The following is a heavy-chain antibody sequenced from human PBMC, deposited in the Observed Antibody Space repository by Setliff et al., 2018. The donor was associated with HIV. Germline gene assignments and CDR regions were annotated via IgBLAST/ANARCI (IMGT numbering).Heavy chain of an antibody. D-gene: IGHD1-20*01. V-gene: IGHV3-74*01. CDR3: VRDITTCWDV. CDR1: GFSFSNYW. J-gene: IGHJ6*02. CDR2: INSDGSST. Sequence: GGSLRLSCAASGFSFSNYWMHWVRQAPGKGLVWVSRINSDGSSTSYADSVKGRFTISGDNPKNMLYLQMNSLRGEDTAVYYCVRDITTCWDVWGQGTTVTVSS.